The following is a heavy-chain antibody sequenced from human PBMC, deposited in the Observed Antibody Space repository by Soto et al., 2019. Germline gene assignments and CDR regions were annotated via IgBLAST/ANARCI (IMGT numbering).Heavy chain of an antibody. CDR1: GFTFSSYA. Sequence: GGSLRLSCAASGFTFSSYAMTWVRQAPGKGLEWVSAISGSGDDTDYADSVKGRFTISRDNSKNTLYLQMNSLRAEDTAVYYCAGPGYSSQDYWGQGALVTVSS. D-gene: IGHD5-18*01. V-gene: IGHV3-23*01. CDR3: AGPGYSSQDY. J-gene: IGHJ4*02. CDR2: ISGSGDDT.